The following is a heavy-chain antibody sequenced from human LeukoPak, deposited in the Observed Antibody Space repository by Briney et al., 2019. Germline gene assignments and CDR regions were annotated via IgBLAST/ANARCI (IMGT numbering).Heavy chain of an antibody. V-gene: IGHV3-23*01. J-gene: IGHJ4*02. D-gene: IGHD6-13*01. Sequence: GGSLRLSCAASGFIFSSYAMSWVRQAPGKGLEWVSAISGSGGSTYYADSVKGRFTISRDSSKNTVYLQMNSLRAEDTAVYYCAKDAGYSSSWCDYWGQGTLVTVSS. CDR3: AKDAGYSSSWCDY. CDR2: ISGSGGST. CDR1: GFIFSSYA.